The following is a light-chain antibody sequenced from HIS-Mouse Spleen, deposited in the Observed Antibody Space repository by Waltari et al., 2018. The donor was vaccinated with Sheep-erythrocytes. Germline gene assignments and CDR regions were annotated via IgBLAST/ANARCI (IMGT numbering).Light chain of an antibody. CDR3: QQYGSSPLFT. CDR1: QSVSSSY. V-gene: IGKV3-20*01. CDR2: GAS. Sequence: EIVLTQSPGTLSLSPGERATLSCRASQSVSSSYLAWYQQKPGQAPRLLIYGASSRATGNPDRFSGRGSGTDFTLTISRLEPEDFAVYYCQQYGSSPLFTFGPGTKVDIK. J-gene: IGKJ3*01.